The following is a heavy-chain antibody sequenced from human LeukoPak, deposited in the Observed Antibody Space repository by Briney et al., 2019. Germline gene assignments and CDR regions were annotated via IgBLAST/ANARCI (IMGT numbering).Heavy chain of an antibody. CDR3: RAMVTLSVGPIVVEDIDY. D-gene: IGHD3-22*01. CDR2: IRSKANSYAT. Sequence: GGSLRLSCAASGFTFSGSAMHWVRQASGKGLEWVGRIRSKANSYATAYAASVKGRLTISRDDSKNTAYLQMNSLKTEDTAVYYCRAMVTLSVGPIVVEDIDYWGQGTLVTVSS. V-gene: IGHV3-73*01. CDR1: GFTFSGSA. J-gene: IGHJ4*02.